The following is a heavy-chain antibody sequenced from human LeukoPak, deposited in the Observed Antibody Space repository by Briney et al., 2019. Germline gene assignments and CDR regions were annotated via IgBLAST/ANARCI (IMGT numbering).Heavy chain of an antibody. Sequence: PGGSLRLSCTASGFTFSSYSMNWVRQAPGPGLERVSSISSSSSYIYYADSVKGRFTISRDNAKNSLYLQMNSLRAEDTAVYYCARDREEMATIYDYWGQGTLVTVPS. CDR3: ARDREEMATIYDY. J-gene: IGHJ4*02. CDR2: ISSSSSYI. CDR1: GFTFSSYS. V-gene: IGHV3-21*01. D-gene: IGHD5-24*01.